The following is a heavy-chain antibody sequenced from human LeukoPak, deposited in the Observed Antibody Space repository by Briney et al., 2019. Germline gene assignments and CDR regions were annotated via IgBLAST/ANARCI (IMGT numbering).Heavy chain of an antibody. J-gene: IGHJ4*02. D-gene: IGHD6-6*01. CDR2: MNPNSGNT. CDR3: ARIEYSSPRSSGGY. Sequence: GASVKVSCEASGYTFTSYDINWVRQATGQGLEWMGWMNPNSGNTGYAQKFQGRVTMTRNTSISTAYMELGSLRSEDTAVYYCARIEYSSPRSSGGYWGQGTLVTVSS. V-gene: IGHV1-8*01. CDR1: GYTFTSYD.